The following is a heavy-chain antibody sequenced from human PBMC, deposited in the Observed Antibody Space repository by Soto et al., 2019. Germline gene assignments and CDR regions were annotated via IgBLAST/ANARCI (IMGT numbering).Heavy chain of an antibody. V-gene: IGHV3-13*01. Sequence: GGSLRLSCAASGFTFSSYDMHWVRQATGKGLEWVSAIGTAGDTYYPGSVMGRFTISRENAKNSLYLQMSSLRAEETAVYYCARIGTVGYSSCWYAFDIWGQGTMVTVSS. CDR3: ARIGTVGYSSCWYAFDI. D-gene: IGHD6-13*01. CDR2: IGTAGDT. J-gene: IGHJ3*02. CDR1: GFTFSSYD.